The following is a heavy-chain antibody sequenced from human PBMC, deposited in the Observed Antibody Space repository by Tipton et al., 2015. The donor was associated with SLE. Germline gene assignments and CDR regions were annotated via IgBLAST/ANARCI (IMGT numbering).Heavy chain of an antibody. J-gene: IGHJ4*02. CDR3: ASYSSSYFDY. CDR1: GGSFSGYY. Sequence: TLSLTCAVYGGSFSGYYWSWLRQPPGKGLEWVGEINHSGSTNYNPSLKSRVTISVDTSKNQFSLKLSSVTAADTAVYYCASYSSSYFDYWGQGTLVTVSS. CDR2: INHSGST. V-gene: IGHV4-34*09. D-gene: IGHD6-6*01.